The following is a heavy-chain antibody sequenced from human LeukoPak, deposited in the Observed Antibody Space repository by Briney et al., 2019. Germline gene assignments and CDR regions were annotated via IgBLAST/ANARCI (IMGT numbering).Heavy chain of an antibody. V-gene: IGHV1-8*01. CDR2: VHPNSSNT. J-gene: IGHJ5*02. CDR1: GYPFTTYD. CDR3: ARGPRTDP. Sequence: GASVTVSFKTSGYPFTTYDINWVRQAAAQGLEWVGLVHPNSSNTFYAQKFQGRVTMTRHTSIRTAYMKLSSLRADDTAVYFCARGPRTDPWGQGTLVTVSS.